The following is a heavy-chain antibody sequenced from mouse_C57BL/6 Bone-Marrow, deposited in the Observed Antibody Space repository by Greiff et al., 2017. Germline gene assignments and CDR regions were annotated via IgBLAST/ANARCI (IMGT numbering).Heavy chain of an antibody. CDR2: IHPNSGST. CDR1: GYTFTSYW. CDR3: ARSGDYDGGDYAMDY. Sequence: QVQLQQPGAELVKPGASVKLSCKASGYTFTSYWMHWVKQRPGQGLEWIGMIHPNSGSTNYNEKFKSKATLTVDKSSSTAYMQLSSLISEDSAVYYCARSGDYDGGDYAMDYWGQGTSVTVSS. D-gene: IGHD2-4*01. J-gene: IGHJ4*01. V-gene: IGHV1-64*01.